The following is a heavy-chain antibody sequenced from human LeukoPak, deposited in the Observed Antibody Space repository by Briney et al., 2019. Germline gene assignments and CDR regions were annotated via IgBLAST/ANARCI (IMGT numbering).Heavy chain of an antibody. J-gene: IGHJ4*02. CDR2: IDTDGSFT. D-gene: IGHD1-26*01. CDR3: IRGTVGAPGNDY. Sequence: GGSLRLSCAASGFTFSSYWMHWVRQAPGKGLVWVSRIDTDGSFTSYADSVRGRFTISRDNSKNTLYLQMSSLRAEDTAVYYCIRGTVGAPGNDYWGQGTLVTVSS. V-gene: IGHV3-74*01. CDR1: GFTFSSYW.